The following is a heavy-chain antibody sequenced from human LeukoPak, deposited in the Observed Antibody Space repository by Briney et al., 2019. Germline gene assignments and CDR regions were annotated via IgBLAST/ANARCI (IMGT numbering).Heavy chain of an antibody. V-gene: IGHV4-4*09. J-gene: IGHJ5*02. CDR1: GGSISSYY. CDR2: IYTSGST. CDR3: ARHVGGWFDP. Sequence: PSETLSLTCTVSGGSISSYYWSWIRQPPGKGLEWIGYIYTSGSTNYNPSLKSRVTISVDTSKNQFSLKLSSVTAADTAVYYCARHVGGWFDPWGQGTLVTVSS.